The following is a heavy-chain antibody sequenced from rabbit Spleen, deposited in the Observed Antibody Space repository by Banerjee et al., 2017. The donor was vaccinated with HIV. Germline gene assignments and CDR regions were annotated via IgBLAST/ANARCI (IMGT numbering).Heavy chain of an antibody. V-gene: IGHV1S45*01. CDR2: IYAGSSGST. CDR1: GFSFSSGYW. Sequence: QEQLVESGGGLVQPEGSLTLTCTASGFSFSSGYWICWVRQAPGKGLEWIGCIYAGSSGSTYYASWAKGRFTISKTSSTTVTLQMTSLTAADTATYFCVRDQAGDADYGPYYLNLWGPGTLVTVS. D-gene: IGHD2-1*01. J-gene: IGHJ4*01. CDR3: VRDQAGDADYGPYYLNL.